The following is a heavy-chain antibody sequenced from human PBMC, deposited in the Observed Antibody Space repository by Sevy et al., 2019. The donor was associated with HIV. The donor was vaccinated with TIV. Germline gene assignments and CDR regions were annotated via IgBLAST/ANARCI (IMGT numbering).Heavy chain of an antibody. CDR1: GFTFSNYG. CDR3: ANDPVFGLLIHKGQDSFHI. D-gene: IGHD3-3*01. J-gene: IGHJ3*02. CDR2: ISYDASNK. V-gene: IGHV3-30*18. Sequence: GGSLRLSCEASGFTFSNYGMHWVRQAPGKGLEWVALISYDASNKYYGDSINGRFTISRDNSKNTLYLQMNSLRGEDTAVYYCANDPVFGLLIHKGQDSFHIWGQGTKVTVSS.